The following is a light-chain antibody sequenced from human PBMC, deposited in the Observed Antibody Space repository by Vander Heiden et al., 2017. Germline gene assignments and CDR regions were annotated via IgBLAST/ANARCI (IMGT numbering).Light chain of an antibody. V-gene: IGKV1-33*01. CDR2: DAS. Sequence: DIQMTQSPSSLSAYVGDRVTITCQASQNINSCLNWYQQKPGKAPELLIYDASTLQTGVPSRFTGNGSGTHFTFTISSLQPEDIATYYCQNYDDHLFLTFGGGTRVEVK. J-gene: IGKJ4*01. CDR3: QNYDDHLFLT. CDR1: QNINSC.